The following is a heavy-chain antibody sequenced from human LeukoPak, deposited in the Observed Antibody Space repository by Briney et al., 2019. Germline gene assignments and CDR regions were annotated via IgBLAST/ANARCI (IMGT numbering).Heavy chain of an antibody. CDR1: RGSISSYY. CDR2: IYYSGST. V-gene: IGHV4-59*01. CDR3: AREEGSSWSSAKYFQH. D-gene: IGHD6-13*01. J-gene: IGHJ1*01. Sequence: PSETLSLTCTVSRGSISSYYWSWIRQPPGKGLEWIGHIYYSGSTNYNPSLKSRVTISVDTSKNQFSLKLSSVTAADTAVYYCAREEGSSWSSAKYFQHWGQGTLVTVSS.